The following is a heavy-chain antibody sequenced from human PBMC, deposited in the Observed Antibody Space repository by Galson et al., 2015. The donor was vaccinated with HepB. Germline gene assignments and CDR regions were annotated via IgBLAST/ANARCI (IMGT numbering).Heavy chain of an antibody. Sequence: SLRLSCAASGFTFSSYAMSWVRQAPGKGLEWVSAISGSGGSTYYADSVKGRFTISRDNSKNTLYLQMNSLRAEDTAVYYCAPYPHIVVVPAATNWFDPRGQGTLVTVSS. CDR2: ISGSGGST. V-gene: IGHV3-23*01. J-gene: IGHJ5*02. CDR3: APYPHIVVVPAATNWFDP. D-gene: IGHD2-2*01. CDR1: GFTFSSYA.